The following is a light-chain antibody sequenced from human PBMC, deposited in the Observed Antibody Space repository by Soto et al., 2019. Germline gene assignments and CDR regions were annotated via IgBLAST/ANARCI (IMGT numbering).Light chain of an antibody. J-gene: IGLJ2*01. CDR2: DVS. CDR3: CSYAGDYTLV. V-gene: IGLV2-11*01. Sequence: QSVLTQPRSVSGSPGQSVTISCTGTGSDVGGYNYVSWYQQHPGKAPKLMIYDVSKRPSGVPDRFSGSKSGNTASLTISGLQAEDEADYYCCSYAGDYTLVFGGGTKLTVL. CDR1: GSDVGGYNY.